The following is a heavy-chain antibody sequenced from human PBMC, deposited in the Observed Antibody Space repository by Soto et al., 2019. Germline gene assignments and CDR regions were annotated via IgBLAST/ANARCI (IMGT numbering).Heavy chain of an antibody. Sequence: QVQLVQSGAEVKKPGASVKVSCKASGYTFTSYAMHWVRQAPGQRLEWMGWINAGNGNTKYSQKFQGRVTITRDTSASTAYMELSSLRSEDTAVYYCAREKRRDGYNYYYYYGMDVWGQGTTVTVSS. D-gene: IGHD5-12*01. V-gene: IGHV1-3*01. CDR3: AREKRRDGYNYYYYYGMDV. CDR1: GYTFTSYA. J-gene: IGHJ6*02. CDR2: INAGNGNT.